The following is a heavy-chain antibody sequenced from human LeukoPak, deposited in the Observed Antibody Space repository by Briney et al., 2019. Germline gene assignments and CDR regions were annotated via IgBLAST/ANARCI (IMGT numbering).Heavy chain of an antibody. D-gene: IGHD4-17*01. CDR1: GFTFHSYA. V-gene: IGHV3-23*01. CDR2: ISDNGVGT. Sequence: PGGSLRPSCAASGFTFHSYAMSWVRQAPGQGLEWVSTISDNGVGTFYADSVKGRFTISRDSSKNTLDLQMNSLRAEDTAVYYCAKGFYGDYGGDWGQGTLVTVSS. J-gene: IGHJ4*02. CDR3: AKGFYGDYGGD.